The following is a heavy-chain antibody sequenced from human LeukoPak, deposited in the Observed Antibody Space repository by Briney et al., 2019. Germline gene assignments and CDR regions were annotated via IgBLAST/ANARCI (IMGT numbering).Heavy chain of an antibody. CDR2: ISSSGSTI. CDR1: GLTFSIYE. Sequence: PGGSLRLSCAASGLTFSIYEMNWVRQAPGKGVEWVSYISSSGSTIYYADSVKGRFTISRDNAKNSLYLQVDSLRAEDTAVYYCASFTYWGQGTLVTVSS. J-gene: IGHJ4*02. CDR3: ASFTY. V-gene: IGHV3-48*03.